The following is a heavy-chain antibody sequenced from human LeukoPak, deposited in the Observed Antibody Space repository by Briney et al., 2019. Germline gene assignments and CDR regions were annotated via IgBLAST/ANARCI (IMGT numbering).Heavy chain of an antibody. D-gene: IGHD1-1*01. Sequence: GGSLRLSCTASGFTFGDYAMSWIRQAPRKGLEWVGFIRSKAYGETADYAASVKGRFTISRDDSKAIAYPQMNSLKTEDTAVYHCTRDRGAYNLYDYWGQGTLVTVSS. J-gene: IGHJ4*02. V-gene: IGHV3-49*03. CDR3: TRDRGAYNLYDY. CDR1: GFTFGDYA. CDR2: IRSKAYGETA.